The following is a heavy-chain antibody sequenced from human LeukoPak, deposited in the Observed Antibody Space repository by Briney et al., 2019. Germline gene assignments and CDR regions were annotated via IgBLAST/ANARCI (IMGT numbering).Heavy chain of an antibody. V-gene: IGHV3-23*01. CDR3: AKRGPPGGNDRYYFQH. D-gene: IGHD4-23*01. J-gene: IGHJ1*01. Sequence: GGSLRLSCAASGFTFSTYAMSWVRQAPGKGLEWVSTSGSGGNTYYADSVKGRFTISRDNSKNTLYLQMNSPRAEDTAVYYCAKRGPPGGNDRYYFQHRGQGSLVTVSS. CDR1: GFTFSTYA. CDR2: SGSGGNT.